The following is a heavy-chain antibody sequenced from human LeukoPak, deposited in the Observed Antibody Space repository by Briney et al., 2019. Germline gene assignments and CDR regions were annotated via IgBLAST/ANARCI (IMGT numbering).Heavy chain of an antibody. V-gene: IGHV4-34*01. CDR3: ARAERRINLARGVFGSHFDS. J-gene: IGHJ5*01. CDR1: GGSISGFH. Sequence: SETLSLTCAVYGGSISGFHWSWIRQTPGKGLEWIGEIDHSGRTDYNPSLEGRVTMSVDTSKNQFSLRLTSVTAADTAVYFCARAERRINLARGVFGSHFDSWGQGTLVSVSS. CDR2: IDHSGRT. D-gene: IGHD3-10*01.